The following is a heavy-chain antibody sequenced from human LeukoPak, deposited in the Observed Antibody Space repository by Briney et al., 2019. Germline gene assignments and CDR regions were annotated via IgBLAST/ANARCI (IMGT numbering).Heavy chain of an antibody. D-gene: IGHD1-26*01. Sequence: SETLSLTCTVSRASISSYYWSWIRQPARKGLEWIGRIYVSGSTTYNPSLESRVTMSLDTSKNQISLKLSSVTAADTAVYYCARSGSYSGPYVYWGQGTVVTVSS. J-gene: IGHJ4*02. CDR3: ARSGSYSGPYVY. CDR2: IYVSGST. CDR1: RASISSYY. V-gene: IGHV4-4*07.